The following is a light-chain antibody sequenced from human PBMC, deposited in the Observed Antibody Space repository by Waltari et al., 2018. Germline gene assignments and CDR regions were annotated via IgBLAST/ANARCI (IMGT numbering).Light chain of an antibody. Sequence: NFMLTQPHSVSESPGKTVTISCTRSSGSIASNYVQWYRQRPGTSPTTVIYEYNQRPSGVPDRFSGSIDSSSNSAPLTISGLKTEDEADYYCQSYDSSSVVFGGGTKLTVL. V-gene: IGLV6-57*01. CDR2: EYN. CDR1: SGSIASNY. CDR3: QSYDSSSVV. J-gene: IGLJ2*01.